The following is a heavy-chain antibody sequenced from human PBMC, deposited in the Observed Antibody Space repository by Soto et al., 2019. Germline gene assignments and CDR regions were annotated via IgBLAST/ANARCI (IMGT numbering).Heavy chain of an antibody. D-gene: IGHD4-17*01. CDR3: ARLSNDYRGNGVYEYCGMDV. V-gene: IGHV5-51*01. J-gene: IGHJ6*02. CDR2: IYPGDSDT. Sequence: GESLKISCKGSGYSLTTYWIGWVRQMPGKGLEWMGMIYPGDSDTRYSPSFQGQVTISADKSISIAYLQWSSLKASDTATYFCARLSNDYRGNGVYEYCGMDVWGQGTTVTLSS. CDR1: GYSLTTYW.